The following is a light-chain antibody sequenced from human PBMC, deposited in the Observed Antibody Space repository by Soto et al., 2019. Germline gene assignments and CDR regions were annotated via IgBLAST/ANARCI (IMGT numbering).Light chain of an antibody. J-gene: IGKJ1*01. V-gene: IGKV1-5*01. Sequence: DIQMTQSPSTLSGSVGDRVTITCRASQTISSWLAWYQQKPGKPPKVLIYDVSRLESGVPSRFSGSGSGTEFTLTISRLQPEDVATYYCQQYNNLWAFGQGTKVDIK. CDR1: QTISSW. CDR2: DVS. CDR3: QQYNNLWA.